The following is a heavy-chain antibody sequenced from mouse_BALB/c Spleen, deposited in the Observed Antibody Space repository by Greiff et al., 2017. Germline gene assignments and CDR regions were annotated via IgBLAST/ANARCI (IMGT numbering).Heavy chain of an antibody. CDR2: INPSTGYT. D-gene: IGHD1-1*01. CDR3: ARDYGRGYYAMDY. V-gene: IGHV1-7*01. J-gene: IGHJ4*01. CDR1: GYTFTSYW. Sequence: QVQLQQSGAELAKPGASVKMSCKASGYTFTSYWMHWVKQRPGQGLEWIGYINPSTGYTEYNQKFKDKATLTADKSSSTAYMQLSSLTSEDSAVYYCARDYGRGYYAMDYWGQGTSVTVSS.